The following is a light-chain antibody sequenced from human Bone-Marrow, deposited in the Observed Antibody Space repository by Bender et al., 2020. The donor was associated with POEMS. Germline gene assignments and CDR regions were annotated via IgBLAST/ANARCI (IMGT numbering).Light chain of an antibody. CDR3: QAWDTYSVR. V-gene: IGLV3-1*01. CDR2: QDT. CDR1: DLGDKY. J-gene: IGLJ2*01. Sequence: SYEVTQPPSVSVSPGQTASITCSGDDLGDKYVAWYQQKPGQSPVLVIYQDTNRPSGIPERFSGSNSGNTATLTISGTQAMDEVDYYCQAWDTYSVRFGGGTKLTVL.